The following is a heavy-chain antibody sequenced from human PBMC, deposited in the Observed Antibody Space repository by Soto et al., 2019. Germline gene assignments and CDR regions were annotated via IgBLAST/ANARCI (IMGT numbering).Heavy chain of an antibody. CDR3: ARASLITGTTSRHYYYYYYGMDV. CDR1: GGTFSSYA. Sequence: SVKVSCKASGGTFSSYAISWVRQAPGQGLEWMGGIIPIFGTANYAQKFQGRVTITADESTSTAYMELSSLRSEDTAVYYCARASLITGTTSRHYYYYYYGMDVWGQGTTVTVSS. V-gene: IGHV1-69*13. CDR2: IIPIFGTA. J-gene: IGHJ6*02. D-gene: IGHD1-7*01.